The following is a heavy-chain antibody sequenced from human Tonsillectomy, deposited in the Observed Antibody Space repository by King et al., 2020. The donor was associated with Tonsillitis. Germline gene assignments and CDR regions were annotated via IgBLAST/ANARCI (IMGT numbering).Heavy chain of an antibody. J-gene: IGHJ6*02. D-gene: IGHD3-9*01. CDR1: GFAFSRYW. CDR2: IKRDGSEK. CDR3: VREQWDLLAELHGYLGNYYYGMDV. Sequence: VQLVESGGGLVQPGGSLRLSCEASGFAFSRYWMSWVRQAPGKGLEWVANIKRDGSEKHYVDSVRGRFTISRDSAKKSVFLQMNSLRVEDTAVYYCVREQWDLLAELHGYLGNYYYGMDVWGPGTTVTVSS. V-gene: IGHV3-7*03.